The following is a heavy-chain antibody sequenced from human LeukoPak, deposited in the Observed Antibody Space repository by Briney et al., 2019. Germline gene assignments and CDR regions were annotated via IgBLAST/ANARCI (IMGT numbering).Heavy chain of an antibody. CDR1: GFTFSSYG. Sequence: GALRLSCAASGFTFSSYGMHWVRQAPGKGLEWVAVIWYDGSNKYYADSVKGRFTISRDNSKNTLYLQMNSLRVEDTALYYCAKSLPGGGDDLPDHSYYYMDVWGKGTTVIVSS. CDR3: AKSLPGGGDDLPDHSYYYMDV. J-gene: IGHJ6*03. V-gene: IGHV3-33*06. CDR2: IWYDGSNK. D-gene: IGHD5-12*01.